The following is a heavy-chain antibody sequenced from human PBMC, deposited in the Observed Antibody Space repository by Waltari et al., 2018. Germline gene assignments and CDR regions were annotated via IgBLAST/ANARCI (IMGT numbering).Heavy chain of an antibody. V-gene: IGHV1-3*01. Sequence: QVQLVQSGAEVKKPGASVKVSCKASGYTFTGYAMHWVRQAPGHRLEWMGWINSNSGNIEVSQKFGGRVTITRDTSLSTAYMEMGSLRYADTAIYYCVRGYHGGACIVDYWGQGTPVTVSS. J-gene: IGHJ4*02. CDR2: INSNSGNI. CDR3: VRGYHGGACIVDY. CDR1: GYTFTGYA. D-gene: IGHD1-26*01.